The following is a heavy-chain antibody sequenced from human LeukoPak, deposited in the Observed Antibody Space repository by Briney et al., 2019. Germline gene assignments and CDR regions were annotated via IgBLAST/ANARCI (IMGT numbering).Heavy chain of an antibody. CDR2: IYHSGST. D-gene: IGHD5-24*01. CDR3: ARGIRRWLQLSLNP. Sequence: SETLSLTCTVSGYSISSGYYWGWIRQPPGKGLEWIGSIYHSGSTYYNPSLKSRVTISVDTSKNQFSLKLSSVTAADTAVYYCARGIRRWLQLSLNPWGQGTLVTVSS. CDR1: GYSISSGYY. V-gene: IGHV4-38-2*02. J-gene: IGHJ5*02.